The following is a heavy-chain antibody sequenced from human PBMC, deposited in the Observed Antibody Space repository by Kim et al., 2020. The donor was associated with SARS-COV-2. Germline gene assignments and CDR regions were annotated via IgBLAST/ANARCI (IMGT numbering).Heavy chain of an antibody. CDR2: ISSSGGST. Sequence: GGSLRLSCAASGFTFSSFAMSWVRQAPGKGLEWVSGISSSGGSTYYADSVKGRFTISRDNSKNTLYLQMNSLRAEDTAVYYCARDDSDNWNYLSLHFDYWGQGTLVTVSS. D-gene: IGHD1-7*01. CDR3: ARDDSDNWNYLSLHFDY. CDR1: GFTFSSFA. J-gene: IGHJ4*02. V-gene: IGHV3-23*01.